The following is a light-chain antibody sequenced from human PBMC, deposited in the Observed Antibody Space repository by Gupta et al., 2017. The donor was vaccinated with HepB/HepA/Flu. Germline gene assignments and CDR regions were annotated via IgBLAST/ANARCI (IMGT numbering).Light chain of an antibody. J-gene: IGKJ2*04. CDR2: KAS. CDR3: KQYNRYSNMCS. Sequence: MTQSPSTLSASVGDRVTITCRASQSTSTWLAWYQQKPGKAPKLLIYKASNLESGVPSRFSGSGSGTEFTLTISSLQPDDVATYYCKQYNRYSNMCSFGQGTKLEIK. V-gene: IGKV1-5*03. CDR1: QSTSTW.